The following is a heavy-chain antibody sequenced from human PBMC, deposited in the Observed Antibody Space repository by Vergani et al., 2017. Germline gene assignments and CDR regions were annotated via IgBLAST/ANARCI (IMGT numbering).Heavy chain of an antibody. D-gene: IGHD6-13*01. V-gene: IGHV3-33*01. Sequence: QVQLVESGGGVVQPGRSLRLSCAASGFTFSSYGMHWVRQAPGKGLEWVAVIWYDGSNKYYADSVKGRFTISRDDSKNTLYLQMNSLRAEYTAVYYCARQGSSSWSKNYYSDYWGQGTLVTVYS. J-gene: IGHJ4*02. CDR2: IWYDGSNK. CDR1: GFTFSSYG. CDR3: ARQGSSSWSKNYYSDY.